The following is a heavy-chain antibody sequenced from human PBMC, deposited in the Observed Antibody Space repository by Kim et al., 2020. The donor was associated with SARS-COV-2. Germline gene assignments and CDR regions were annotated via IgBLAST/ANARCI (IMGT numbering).Heavy chain of an antibody. CDR2: IDTDGSGT. Sequence: GGSLRLSCAASGFIFSNYWMHWVRQAPGKGLMWVSRIDTDGSGTSYADSVKGRFTISRDNAKNTVYLQMNSLRAEDTAVYYCTTGFEKWGRGTLVTVSS. CDR3: TTGFEK. CDR1: GFIFSNYW. J-gene: IGHJ4*02. V-gene: IGHV3-74*01.